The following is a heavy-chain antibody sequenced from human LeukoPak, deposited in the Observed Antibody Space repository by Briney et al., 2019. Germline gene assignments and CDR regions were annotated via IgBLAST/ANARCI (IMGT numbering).Heavy chain of an antibody. J-gene: IGHJ4*02. CDR1: GFTFRSHA. Sequence: PGGSLRLSCAASGFTFRSHAFHWVRQAPGKGLEWVSAISGSGGSTYYADSVKGRFTISRDNSKNTLYLQMNSLRAEDTAVYYCAKGSSSSGYWGQGTLVTVSS. V-gene: IGHV3-23*01. D-gene: IGHD6-6*01. CDR3: AKGSSSSGY. CDR2: ISGSGGST.